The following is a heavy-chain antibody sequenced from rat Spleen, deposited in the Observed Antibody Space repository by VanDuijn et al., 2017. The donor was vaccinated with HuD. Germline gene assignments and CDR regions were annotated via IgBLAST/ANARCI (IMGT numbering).Heavy chain of an antibody. CDR2: ITNTGGST. J-gene: IGHJ3*01. Sequence: EVQLVESGGGLVQPGRSLKLSCVASGFTFNNYWMTWIRQAPGKGLEWVASITNTGGSTYYPDSVKGRFTISRDNAKSTLYLQMNSLRSEDTATYYCTRAYTTDYYSWWFAYWGQGTLVTVSS. CDR1: GFTFNNYW. CDR3: TRAYTTDYYSWWFAY. D-gene: IGHD1-6*01. V-gene: IGHV5-31*01.